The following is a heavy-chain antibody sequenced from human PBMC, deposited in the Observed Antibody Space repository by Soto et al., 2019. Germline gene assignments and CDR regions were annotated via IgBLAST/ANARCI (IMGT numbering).Heavy chain of an antibody. Sequence: PSETLSLTCTVSGGSISSGGYYWSWIRQHPGKGLEWIGYIYYSGSTYYNPSLKSRVTISVDTSKNQFSLKLSSVTAADTAVYYCARARAAAAGSHYYYYYGMDVWGQGTTVTVSS. CDR1: GGSISSGGYY. D-gene: IGHD6-13*01. CDR2: IYYSGST. V-gene: IGHV4-31*03. J-gene: IGHJ6*02. CDR3: ARARAAAAGSHYYYYYGMDV.